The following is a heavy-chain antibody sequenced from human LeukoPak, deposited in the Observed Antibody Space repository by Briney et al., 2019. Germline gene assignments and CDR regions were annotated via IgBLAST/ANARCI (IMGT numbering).Heavy chain of an antibody. CDR1: GFTFSSYW. J-gene: IGHJ3*02. Sequence: GGSLRLSCAASGFTFSSYWMSWVRQAPGKGLEWVANMNEGGSEKYYVDSVKGRFTISRDNAKNTLYLQMNSLRAEDTAVYYARAPGPAFDIWGQGTMVTVSS. CDR3: RAPGPAFDI. V-gene: IGHV3-7*01. D-gene: IGHD3-10*01. CDR2: MNEGGSEK.